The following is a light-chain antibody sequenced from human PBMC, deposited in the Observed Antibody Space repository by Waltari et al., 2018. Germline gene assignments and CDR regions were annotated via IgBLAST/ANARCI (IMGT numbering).Light chain of an antibody. CDR2: GAS. CDR3: HLYGSART. J-gene: IGKJ4*01. CDR1: QNVSNNY. V-gene: IGKV3-20*01. Sequence: NVLTQSPGTLSLSPGERATLSCRASQNVSNNYLAWFQQQPGQAPRLLIYGASSRATGIPDRFSGSGSGTDFTLTISRLEPEDSAVYFCHLYGSARTFGGGTKVEIK.